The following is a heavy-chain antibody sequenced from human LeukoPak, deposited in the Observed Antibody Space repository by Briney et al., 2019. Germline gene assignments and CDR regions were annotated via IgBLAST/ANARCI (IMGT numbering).Heavy chain of an antibody. CDR1: GFTFSSYG. CDR2: IWYDGSNK. V-gene: IGHV3-30*02. CDR3: AKKTIVGATVDAFDI. D-gene: IGHD1-26*01. J-gene: IGHJ3*02. Sequence: GGSLRLSCAASGFTFSSYGMHWVRQAPGKGLEWVAVIWYDGSNKYYADSLKGRFTISRDNSKNTLYLQMNSLRAEDTAVYYCAKKTIVGATVDAFDIWGQGTMVIVSS.